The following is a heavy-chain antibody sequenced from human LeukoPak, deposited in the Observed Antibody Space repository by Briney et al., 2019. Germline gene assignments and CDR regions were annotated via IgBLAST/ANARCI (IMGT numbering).Heavy chain of an antibody. J-gene: IGHJ4*02. Sequence: SETLSLTCTVSGGSISSYYWSWIRQPPGKGLEWIGYIYYSGSTNYNPSLKSRVTISVDTSKNQFSLKLSSVTAADTVVYYCARKHSSGWYYFDYWGQGTLVTVSS. CDR3: ARKHSSGWYYFDY. CDR2: IYYSGST. V-gene: IGHV4-59*08. CDR1: GGSISSYY. D-gene: IGHD6-19*01.